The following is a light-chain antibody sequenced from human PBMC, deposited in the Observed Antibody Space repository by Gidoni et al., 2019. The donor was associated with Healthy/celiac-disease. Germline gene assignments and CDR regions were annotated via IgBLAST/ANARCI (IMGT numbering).Light chain of an antibody. V-gene: IGLV1-40*01. Sequence: QSVLTQPPSVSGAPGQRVTISCTGSSSNIGAGYDVHWYQQPPGTAPKLLIYGNSNRPSGVPDRFSGSKSGTSASLAITGLQAEDEADYYCQSYDSSFLVFGGGTKLTVL. J-gene: IGLJ3*02. CDR1: SSNIGAGYD. CDR3: QSYDSSFLV. CDR2: GNS.